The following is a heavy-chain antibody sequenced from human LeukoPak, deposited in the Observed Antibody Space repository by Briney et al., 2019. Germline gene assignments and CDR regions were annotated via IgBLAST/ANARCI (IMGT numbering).Heavy chain of an antibody. CDR3: ARDESGYWFQH. CDR1: GFTFSDYY. V-gene: IGHV3-11*01. CDR2: ISSSGSTI. Sequence: GGSLRLSCAASGFTFSDYYMSWIRQAPGKGLERVSYISSSGSTIYYADSVKGRFTISRDNAKNSLYLQMNSLRAEGTAVYYCARDESGYWFQHWGQGTLVTVSS. J-gene: IGHJ1*01. D-gene: IGHD3-3*01.